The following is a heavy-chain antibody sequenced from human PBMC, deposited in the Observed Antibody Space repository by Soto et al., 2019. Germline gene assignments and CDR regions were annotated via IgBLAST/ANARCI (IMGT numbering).Heavy chain of an antibody. J-gene: IGHJ5*02. CDR2: IYISGNT. CDR3: ARELKPYSSGSYFPPP. D-gene: IGHD6-19*01. V-gene: IGHV4-4*07. CDR1: GGSVSSHY. Sequence: PSETLSLTCIVSGGSVSSHYWSWVRQPAGKGLEWIGRIYISGNTKYNPSFKSRVTMSVDTSKNQVSLRLSSVTAADTAVYYCARELKPYSSGSYFPPPCSQGTQVAVS.